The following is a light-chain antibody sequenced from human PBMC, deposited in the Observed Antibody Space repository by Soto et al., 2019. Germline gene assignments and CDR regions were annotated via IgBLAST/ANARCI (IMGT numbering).Light chain of an antibody. CDR2: GES. CDR3: QQHDNSPWM. J-gene: IGKJ1*01. CDR1: QSVSNTY. Sequence: EVVLTQSAGTLSLSPGEIATLSCRASQSVSNTYVAWYQHITGQTPRLLIYGESNRATGIPDRLSGSGSGTDFNLTISRLEPEDFAVYYCQQHDNSPWMFGQGTKVDIK. V-gene: IGKV3-20*01.